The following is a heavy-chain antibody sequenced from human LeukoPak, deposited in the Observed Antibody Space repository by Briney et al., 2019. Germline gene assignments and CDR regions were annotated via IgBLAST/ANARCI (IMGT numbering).Heavy chain of an antibody. Sequence: SETLSLTCTVSGGSISSSNHFWGWIRQPPGKGLEWIGSVSYGGSTYYNPSLKSRVTISVDTSKNQFSLKLRSVTAADTAMYYCARRDGYNSDFDYWGQGTLVTVSS. CDR3: ARRDGYNSDFDY. CDR2: VSYGGST. J-gene: IGHJ4*02. D-gene: IGHD5-24*01. V-gene: IGHV4-39*01. CDR1: GGSISSSNHF.